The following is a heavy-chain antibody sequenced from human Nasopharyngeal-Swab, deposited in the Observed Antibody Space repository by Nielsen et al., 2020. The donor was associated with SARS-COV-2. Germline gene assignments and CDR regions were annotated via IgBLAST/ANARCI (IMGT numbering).Heavy chain of an antibody. D-gene: IGHD3-10*01. CDR1: GFTFSGYA. J-gene: IGHJ4*02. Sequence: GGSLRLSCEASGFTFSGYAVHWVRQAAGKGLEWVAVIPSDGSDEYYADSVKGRFTISRDNSKNTLYLEMNNLRVDDTAVYYCAKVFPYGSGRYSPAWDFHYWGQGTLVAVSS. V-gene: IGHV3-30*01. CDR2: IPSDGSDE. CDR3: AKVFPYGSGRYSPAWDFHY.